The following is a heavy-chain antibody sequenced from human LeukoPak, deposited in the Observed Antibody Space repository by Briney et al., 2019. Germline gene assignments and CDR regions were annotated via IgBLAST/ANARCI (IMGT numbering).Heavy chain of an antibody. Sequence: GGSLRLSCAASGFTFDDYGMSWVRQAPGKGLEWVSGINWNGDSTGYADSVKGRFTISRDNAKNSLYLQMDSLRAEDTAVYYCARGPTNGQAFDYWGQGTLVSVSS. D-gene: IGHD2-8*01. CDR1: GFTFDDYG. J-gene: IGHJ4*02. CDR3: ARGPTNGQAFDY. CDR2: INWNGDST. V-gene: IGHV3-20*04.